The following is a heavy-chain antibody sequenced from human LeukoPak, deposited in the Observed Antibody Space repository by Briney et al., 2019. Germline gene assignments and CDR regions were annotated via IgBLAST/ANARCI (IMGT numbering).Heavy chain of an antibody. CDR2: IWYDGSNK. J-gene: IGHJ3*02. CDR1: GFTFSSYG. V-gene: IGHV3-33*01. Sequence: GGSLRLSCAASGFTFSSYGMHWVRQAPGKGLEWVAVIWYDGSNKYYADSVKGRFTISRDNSKNTLYLQMNSLRAEDTAVYYCARAGPDDAFDIWGQGTMVTVSS. CDR3: ARAGPDDAFDI.